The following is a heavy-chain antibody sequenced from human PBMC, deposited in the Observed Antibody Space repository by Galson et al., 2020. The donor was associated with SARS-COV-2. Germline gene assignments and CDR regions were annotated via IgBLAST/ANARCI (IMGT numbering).Heavy chain of an antibody. CDR1: AGTFSSYA. V-gene: IGHV1-69*13. D-gene: IGHD3-22*01. Sequence: SVKVSCKASAGTFSSYAISWVRQAPGQGLEWMGGIIPIFGTANYAQKFQGRVTITADDSTSTAYMELSSLRSEDTAVYYCASFGDYYDSSGYYEFDYGGQGTLVTVSS. J-gene: IGHJ4*02. CDR3: ASFGDYYDSSGYYEFDY. CDR2: IIPIFGTA.